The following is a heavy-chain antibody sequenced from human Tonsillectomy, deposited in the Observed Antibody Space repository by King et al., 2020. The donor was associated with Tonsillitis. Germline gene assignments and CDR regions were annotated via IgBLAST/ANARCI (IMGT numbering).Heavy chain of an antibody. CDR3: ASRRSGVGAISDY. CDR1: GFTFSNYG. V-gene: IGHV3-33*01. D-gene: IGHD1-26*01. J-gene: IGHJ4*02. Sequence: VQLVESGGGVVQPGRSLRLSCAASGFTFSNYGMHWVRQAPGKGLEWVAVIWYDGSNKYYADSVKGRFTISRDNSKNTLYLQMNSLRVEATAVYYCASRRSGVGAISDYWGQGTLVTVSS. CDR2: IWYDGSNK.